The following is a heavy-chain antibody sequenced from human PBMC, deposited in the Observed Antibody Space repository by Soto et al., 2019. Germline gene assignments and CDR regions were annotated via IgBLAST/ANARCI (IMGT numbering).Heavy chain of an antibody. CDR1: GFTFSRHA. J-gene: IGHJ6*02. Sequence: EVRLLESGGGLGHPGGSLRLSCAASGFTFSRHAVNWVRQAPGKGLEWVSAISGSGGTTYYAGSVKGRFTISRDNSENTLYLHMTSLRAEDTAVYYCAKDRNIPASGFGLDVWGQGTTVTVSS. V-gene: IGHV3-23*01. D-gene: IGHD2-2*01. CDR3: AKDRNIPASGFGLDV. CDR2: ISGSGGTT.